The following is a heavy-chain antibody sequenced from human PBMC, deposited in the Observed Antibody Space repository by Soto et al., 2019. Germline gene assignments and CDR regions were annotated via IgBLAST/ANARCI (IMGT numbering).Heavy chain of an antibody. J-gene: IGHJ3*01. CDR1: GFTFSAYA. V-gene: IGHV3-23*01. Sequence: GGSLRLSCAASGFTFSAYAMSWVRQAPGKGLEWVSAINGGGDYTYYNESVKGRFTISRDNSINLLYLQMNSLRTEDTAVYYCAHPRGYGVFDAYDFWGQGTMVTVSS. D-gene: IGHD4-17*01. CDR2: INGGGDYT. CDR3: AHPRGYGVFDAYDF.